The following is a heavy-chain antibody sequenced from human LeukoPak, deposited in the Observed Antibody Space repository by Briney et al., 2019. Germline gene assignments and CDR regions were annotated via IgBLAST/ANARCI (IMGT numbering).Heavy chain of an antibody. J-gene: IGHJ4*02. Sequence: GASVKVSCKASGGTFSSYAISWVRQAPGQGLEWMGWISAYNGNTNYAQKLQGRVTMTTDTSTSTAYMELRSLRSDDTAVYYCARNRYYDFWSGYSDWGQGTLVTVSS. D-gene: IGHD3-3*01. CDR1: GGTFSSYA. V-gene: IGHV1-18*01. CDR3: ARNRYYDFWSGYSD. CDR2: ISAYNGNT.